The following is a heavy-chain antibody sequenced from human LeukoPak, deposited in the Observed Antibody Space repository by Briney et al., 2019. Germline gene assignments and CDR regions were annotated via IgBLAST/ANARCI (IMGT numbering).Heavy chain of an antibody. V-gene: IGHV3-7*01. D-gene: IGHD3-10*01. J-gene: IGHJ4*02. Sequence: GGSLRLSCAASGFTSSGFSMSWVPPSPTQGLEWVANIKQDGSERYYVDSVKGRFTISRDNAKNSLSLQMNNLRVEDTAVYYCARAGSHWHYVYWGQGTVVTVSS. CDR2: IKQDGSER. CDR1: GFTSSGFS. CDR3: ARAGSHWHYVY.